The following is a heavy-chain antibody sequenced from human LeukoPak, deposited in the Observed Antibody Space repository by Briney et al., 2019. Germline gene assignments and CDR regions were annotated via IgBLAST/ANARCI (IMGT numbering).Heavy chain of an antibody. Sequence: PSETLSLTCTVSGGSISSYYWSWIRQPPGKGLEWIGYIYYSGSTNYNPSLKSRITISVDTSKNQFSLKLSSVTAADTAVYYCARVTRSGSYYYYYGMDVWGQGTTVTVSS. CDR2: IYYSGST. CDR3: ARVTRSGSYYYYYGMDV. D-gene: IGHD1-26*01. J-gene: IGHJ6*02. CDR1: GGSISSYY. V-gene: IGHV4-59*01.